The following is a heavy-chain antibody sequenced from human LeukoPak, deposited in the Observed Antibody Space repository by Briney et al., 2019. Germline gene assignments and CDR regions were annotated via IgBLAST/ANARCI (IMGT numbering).Heavy chain of an antibody. V-gene: IGHV4-59*08. Sequence: PSQTLSLTCTLSGDSISTYYWSWIRQPPGKGLEWIGYFYYTGSTKYNPSVKSRVTISADMSKNQFYLKLSSVTAADTAVYYCARARLDSSGRFDYWGQGTLVTVSS. CDR3: ARARLDSSGRFDY. CDR1: GDSISTYY. CDR2: FYYTGST. D-gene: IGHD3-22*01. J-gene: IGHJ4*02.